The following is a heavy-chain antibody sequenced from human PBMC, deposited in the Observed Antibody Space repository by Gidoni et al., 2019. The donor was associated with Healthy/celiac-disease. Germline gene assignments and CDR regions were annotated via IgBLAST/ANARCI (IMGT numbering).Heavy chain of an antibody. CDR2: IYYSGST. J-gene: IGHJ4*02. D-gene: IGHD3-22*01. CDR3: ARCIPMIVVD. CDR1: GGSISSSSYY. V-gene: IGHV4-39*07. Sequence: QLQLQESGQGLVKPSETLSLTCTVSGGSISSSSYYWGWIRQPPGKGLEWIGSIYYSGSTYYTPSLKSRVTISVDTSKNQFSLKLSSVTAADTAVYYCARCIPMIVVDWGQGTLVTVSS.